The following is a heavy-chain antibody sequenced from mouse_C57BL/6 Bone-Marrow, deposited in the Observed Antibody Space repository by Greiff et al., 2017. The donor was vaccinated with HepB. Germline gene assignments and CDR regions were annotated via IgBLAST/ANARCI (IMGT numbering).Heavy chain of an antibody. CDR2: IDPSDSYT. CDR1: GYTFTSYW. J-gene: IGHJ2*01. CDR3: ARYIDSSGYVYFDY. V-gene: IGHV1-50*01. D-gene: IGHD3-2*02. Sequence: QVQLQQPGAELVKPGASVKLSCKASGYTFTSYWMQWVKQRPGQGLEWIGEIDPSDSYTNYNQKFKGKATLTVDTSSSTAYMQLSSLTSEDSAVYYCARYIDSSGYVYFDYWGQGTTLTVAS.